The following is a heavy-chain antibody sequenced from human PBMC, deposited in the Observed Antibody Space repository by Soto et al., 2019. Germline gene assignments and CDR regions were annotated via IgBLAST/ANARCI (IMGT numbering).Heavy chain of an antibody. Sequence: PSETLSLTCTVSGGSISRYYWSWIRQPPGKGLEWIGYIYYSGSTNYNPSLKSRVTISVDTSKNQFSLKLSSVTAADTAVYYCARPRYGSNRIYLDNWGNGTLLTVSS. CDR1: GGSISRYY. D-gene: IGHD4-17*01. CDR2: IYYSGST. J-gene: IGHJ4*01. V-gene: IGHV4-59*08. CDR3: ARPRYGSNRIYLDN.